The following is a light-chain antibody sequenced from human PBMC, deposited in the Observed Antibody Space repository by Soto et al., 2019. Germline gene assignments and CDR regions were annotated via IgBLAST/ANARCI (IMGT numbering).Light chain of an antibody. CDR1: QSVSSY. CDR3: QQYNIYSA. CDR2: DAS. V-gene: IGKV3-11*01. Sequence: EIVLTQSPATLSLSPGERATLSCRASQSVSSYLAWYQQKPGQAPRLLIYDASNRATGIPARFSGSGSGTDFTLTISSLEPEDFAVYYCQQYNIYSAFGQGTKVEIK. J-gene: IGKJ1*01.